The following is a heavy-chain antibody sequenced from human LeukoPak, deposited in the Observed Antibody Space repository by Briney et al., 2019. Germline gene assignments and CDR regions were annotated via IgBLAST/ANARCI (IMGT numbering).Heavy chain of an antibody. D-gene: IGHD2-2*01. Sequence: PGGSLRLSCAASGFTFSDYSMSWIRQAPGKGLEWVANIKQDGSEKYYVDSVKGRFTISRDNAKNSLYLQMNSLRAEDTAVYYCARERDWWVVVPAAGDYWGQGTLVTVSS. V-gene: IGHV3-7*01. J-gene: IGHJ4*02. CDR1: GFTFSDYS. CDR2: IKQDGSEK. CDR3: ARERDWWVVVPAAGDY.